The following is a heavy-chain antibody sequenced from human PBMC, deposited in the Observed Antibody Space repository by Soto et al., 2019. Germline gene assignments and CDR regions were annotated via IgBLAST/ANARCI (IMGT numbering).Heavy chain of an antibody. CDR2: ISYTSTTI. D-gene: IGHD1-1*01. J-gene: IGHJ4*02. CDR3: VREGGSLAFDS. Sequence: EVQLVASGGDLVPPGGSLRLSCAVSGLTFSTDEMNWVRQAPGKGLEWLAYISYTSTTIKYADSVKGRFAVSRDNAKKSLYLQMNHLRVEDTAIYYCVREGGSLAFDSWGQGTLVTVSS. CDR1: GLTFSTDE. V-gene: IGHV3-48*03.